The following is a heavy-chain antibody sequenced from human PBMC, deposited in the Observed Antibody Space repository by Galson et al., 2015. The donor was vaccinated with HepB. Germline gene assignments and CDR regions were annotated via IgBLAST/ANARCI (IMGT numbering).Heavy chain of an antibody. CDR3: ARGDYYGSSRSPYYYYGMDV. V-gene: IGHV1-69*06. CDR2: IIPIFGTA. J-gene: IGHJ6*02. CDR1: GGTFSSYA. Sequence: SVKVSCKASGGTFSSYAISWVRQAPGQGLEWMGGIIPIFGTANYAQKFQGRVTITADKSTSTAYMELSSLRSEDTAVYYCARGDYYGSSRSPYYYYGMDVWGQGTTVTVSS. D-gene: IGHD3-10*01.